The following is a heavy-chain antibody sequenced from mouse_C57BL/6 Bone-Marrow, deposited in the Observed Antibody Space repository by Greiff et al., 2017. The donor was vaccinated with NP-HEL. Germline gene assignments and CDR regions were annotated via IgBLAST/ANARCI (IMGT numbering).Heavy chain of an antibody. CDR3: ARRGYYGNYVYAMDY. D-gene: IGHD2-1*01. CDR2: ISSGGSYT. CDR1: GFTFSSYG. V-gene: IGHV5-6*02. Sequence: EVNVVESGGDLVKPGGSLKLSCAASGFTFSSYGMSWVRQTPDKRLEWVATISSGGSYTYYPDSVKGRFTISRDNAKNTLYLQMSSLKSEDTAMYYCARRGYYGNYVYAMDYWGQGTSVTDSS. J-gene: IGHJ4*01.